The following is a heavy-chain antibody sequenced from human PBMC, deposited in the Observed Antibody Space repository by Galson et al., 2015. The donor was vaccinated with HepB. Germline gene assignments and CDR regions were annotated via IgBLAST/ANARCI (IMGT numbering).Heavy chain of an antibody. V-gene: IGHV3-23*01. Sequence: SLRLPCAASGFIFSNFGMSLVRPAPGKGVEWVSAICGRGGKTYSADPVKGRFTISRDNSKNTLYLQMNSLRAEDTAVYYCAKDLVGFNDPYDLDYWGQGTLVTVSS. CDR3: AKDLVGFNDPYDLDY. D-gene: IGHD2-8*02. J-gene: IGHJ4*02. CDR2: ICGRGGKT. CDR1: GFIFSNFG.